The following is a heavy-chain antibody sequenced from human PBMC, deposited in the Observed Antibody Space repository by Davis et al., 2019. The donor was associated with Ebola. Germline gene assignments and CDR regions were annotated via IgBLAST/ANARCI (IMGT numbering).Heavy chain of an antibody. Sequence: GESLKISCAASGFTFSSYAMSWVRQAPGKGLEWVSAISGSGGSTYYADSVKGRFTISRDNSKNTLYLQMNSLRAEDTAVYYCAKEPAYCSGGSCYYYFDYWGQGTLVTVSS. CDR3: AKEPAYCSGGSCYYYFDY. CDR1: GFTFSSYA. CDR2: ISGSGGST. D-gene: IGHD2-15*01. V-gene: IGHV3-23*01. J-gene: IGHJ4*02.